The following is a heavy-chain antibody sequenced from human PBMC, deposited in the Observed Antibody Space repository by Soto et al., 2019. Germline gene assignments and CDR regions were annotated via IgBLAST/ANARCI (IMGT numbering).Heavy chain of an antibody. CDR1: GYTFTGYY. V-gene: IGHV1-2*02. J-gene: IGHJ5*02. CDR2: INPNSGGT. Sequence: QAQLVQSGAEVKKPGASVKVSCKASGYTFTGYYMHWVRQAPGQGLEWMGWINPNSGGTNYAQKFQGRVTMTRDTSISTAYMELSRLRSDDTAVYYCAREEDTMVRGVIPFGWFDPWGQGTLVTVSS. CDR3: AREEDTMVRGVIPFGWFDP. D-gene: IGHD3-10*01.